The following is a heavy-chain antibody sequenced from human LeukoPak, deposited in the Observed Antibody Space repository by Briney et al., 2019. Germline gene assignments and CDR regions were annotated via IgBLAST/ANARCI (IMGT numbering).Heavy chain of an antibody. D-gene: IGHD1-26*01. CDR2: ISGITTNT. CDR3: AKHLLVGGTRGAYAFDI. Sequence: GGSLRLSCAASGXTFSNYAVSWVRQAPGKGLEWVSLISGITTNTYYADSVKGRFTISRDNSTNTLDLQMNSLRAEDTAGYYCAKHLLVGGTRGAYAFDIWGQGTMVTVSS. V-gene: IGHV3-23*01. J-gene: IGHJ3*02. CDR1: GXTFSNYA.